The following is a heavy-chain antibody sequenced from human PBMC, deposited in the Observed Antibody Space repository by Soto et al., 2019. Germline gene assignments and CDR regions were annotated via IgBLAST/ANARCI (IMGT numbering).Heavy chain of an antibody. Sequence: QVQLVQSGAEVKKHGSSVKVSCKASGGTFSSYAISWVRQAPGQGLERMGGIIPIFGTANYAQKFQGRVTMTADESTSTAYMELSSLRSEDTAVYYCARGGDFWSGYGGDPFDYWGQGTLVTVSS. J-gene: IGHJ4*02. V-gene: IGHV1-69*01. CDR3: ARGGDFWSGYGGDPFDY. D-gene: IGHD3-3*01. CDR1: GGTFSSYA. CDR2: IIPIFGTA.